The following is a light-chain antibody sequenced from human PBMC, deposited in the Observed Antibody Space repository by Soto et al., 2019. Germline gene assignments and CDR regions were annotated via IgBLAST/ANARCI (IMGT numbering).Light chain of an antibody. CDR3: QQAKNFPWT. J-gene: IGKJ1*01. V-gene: IGKV1-5*01. Sequence: DIQMTQSPSTLSASVGDRVTITCRASQSISDSLAWYQQKPGKAPDLLISDVSSLERGVASRFSGSGSGTEFTLTISSMQPEDFATYYCQQAKNFPWTFGQGTKVDIK. CDR2: DVS. CDR1: QSISDS.